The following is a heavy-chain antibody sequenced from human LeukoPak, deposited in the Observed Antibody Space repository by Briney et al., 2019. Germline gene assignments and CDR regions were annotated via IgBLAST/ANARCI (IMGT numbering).Heavy chain of an antibody. J-gene: IGHJ6*02. Sequence: SETLSLTCTVSGGSISSYYWSWIRQPAGKGLEWIVRIYTSGSTNYNPSLKSRVTMSVDTSKNQFSLKLSSVTAADTAVYYCARDRRVVAGTNGMDVWGQGTTVTVSS. CDR3: ARDRRVVAGTNGMDV. CDR1: GGSISSYY. D-gene: IGHD6-19*01. V-gene: IGHV4-4*07. CDR2: IYTSGST.